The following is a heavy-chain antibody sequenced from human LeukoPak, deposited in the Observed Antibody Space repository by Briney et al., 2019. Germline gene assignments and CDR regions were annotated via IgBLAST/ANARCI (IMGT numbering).Heavy chain of an antibody. CDR3: ATIQGIAVAGTGWLDP. CDR1: GGSISSYY. J-gene: IGHJ5*02. D-gene: IGHD6-19*01. V-gene: IGHV4-59*01. CDR2: IYYSGST. Sequence: SETLSLTCTVSGGSISSYYWSWIRQPPGKGLEWIGYIYYSGSTNYNPSLKSRVTISVDTSKNQFSLKLSSVTAADTAVYYCATIQGIAVAGTGWLDPWGQGTLVTVSS.